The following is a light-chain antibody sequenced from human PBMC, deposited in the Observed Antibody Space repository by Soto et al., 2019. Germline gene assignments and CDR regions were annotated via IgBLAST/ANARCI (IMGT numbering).Light chain of an antibody. J-gene: IGLJ1*01. Sequence: SVLPQPPSASGSPGQSVTLSYPGTSSEVGGYNYVSWYQHHPGKAPKLLIYEVSKRPSGVPDRFSGSKSANTASLTVSGLQAVDEADYFCSSYAGDYQLYVFGTGTKVTVL. CDR3: SSYAGDYQLYV. CDR1: SSEVGGYNY. CDR2: EVS. V-gene: IGLV2-8*01.